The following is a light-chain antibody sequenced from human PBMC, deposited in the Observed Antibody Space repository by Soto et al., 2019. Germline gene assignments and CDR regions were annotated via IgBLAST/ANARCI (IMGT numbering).Light chain of an antibody. CDR2: EVN. J-gene: IGLJ2*01. V-gene: IGLV2-8*01. CDR3: SSHAGSNHVV. CDR1: SSDVGGYNY. Sequence: QSALTQPPSASGSPGQSVTISCTGTSSDVGGYNYVSWYQQHPGKAPKLIIYEVNKRPSGVPARFSGSKSGNTASLTASGLQAEDEADYYCSSHAGSNHVVFGGGTKLTVL.